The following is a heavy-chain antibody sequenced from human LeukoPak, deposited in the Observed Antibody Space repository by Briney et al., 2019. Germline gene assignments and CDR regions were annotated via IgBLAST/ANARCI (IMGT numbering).Heavy chain of an antibody. CDR2: INTNTGNP. D-gene: IGHD2-21*02. CDR1: GYTFTSYA. V-gene: IGHV7-4-1*02. J-gene: IGHJ6*02. CDR3: ARDVVVTAIADYYYYGMDV. Sequence: ASVKVSCKASGYTFTSYAMNWVRQAPGQGLEWMGWINTNTGNPTYAQGFTGRFVFSLDTSVSTAYLQISSLKAEDTAVYYCARDVVVTAIADYYYYGMDVWGQGTTVTVSS.